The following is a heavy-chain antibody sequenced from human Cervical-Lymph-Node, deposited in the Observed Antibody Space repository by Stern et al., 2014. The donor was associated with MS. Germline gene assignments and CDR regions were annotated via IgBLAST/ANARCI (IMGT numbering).Heavy chain of an antibody. V-gene: IGHV1-2*06. D-gene: IGHD3-16*01. Sequence: QVQLVQSGAEVKKPGASVKVSCKASGYTFTGYYMHWVRQAPGQGLEWMGRVNPNSGGTHYAQKFQGRVTMTRDTSINTAYVELSRLSSDDTAVYYCAREFEGGIDYWGQGTLVTVSS. CDR2: VNPNSGGT. CDR3: AREFEGGIDY. CDR1: GYTFTGYY. J-gene: IGHJ4*02.